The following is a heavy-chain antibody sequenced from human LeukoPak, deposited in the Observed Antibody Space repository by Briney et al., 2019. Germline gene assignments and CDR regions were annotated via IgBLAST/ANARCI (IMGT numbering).Heavy chain of an antibody. J-gene: IGHJ4*02. D-gene: IGHD3-22*01. CDR3: ARDPRIKDHSSGYDDY. V-gene: IGHV1-69*04. CDR1: GGIFSSYT. CDR2: IIPILGIA. Sequence: SVKVSCKASGGIFSSYTISWVRQAPGQGLEWLGRIIPILGIANYAQKFQGRVTITADKSTSTAYMELSSLRSEDTAVYYCARDPRIKDHSSGYDDYWGQGTLVTVSS.